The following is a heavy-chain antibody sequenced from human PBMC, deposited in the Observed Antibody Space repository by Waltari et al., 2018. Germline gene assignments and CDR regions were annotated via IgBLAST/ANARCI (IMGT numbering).Heavy chain of an antibody. J-gene: IGHJ4*02. V-gene: IGHV3-23*04. Sequence: EVKLVESGRGLGQSGGSRRLSCAASGFTFRSYRMTWVRQAPGKGLEWVSAISGSGGSTYYADSVKGRFTISRDNSKNTLYLQMNSLRAEDTAGYYCAKDLSERAWEGYWGQGTLVTVSS. CDR1: GFTFRSYR. CDR3: AKDLSERAWEGY. CDR2: ISGSGGST. D-gene: IGHD1-26*01.